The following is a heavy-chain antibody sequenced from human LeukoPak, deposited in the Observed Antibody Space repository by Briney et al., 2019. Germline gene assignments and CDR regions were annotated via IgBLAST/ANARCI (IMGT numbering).Heavy chain of an antibody. CDR3: AREKYGDYGAEYFQH. CDR2: IYSGGST. Sequence: GGSLRLSCAASGFTVSSNYMSWVRQAPGKGLEWVSVIYSGGSTYYADSVKGRFTISRDNSKNTLYLQMNSLRAEDTAVYYCAREKYGDYGAEYFQHWGQGTLVTVSS. CDR1: GFTVSSNY. J-gene: IGHJ1*01. D-gene: IGHD4-17*01. V-gene: IGHV3-66*01.